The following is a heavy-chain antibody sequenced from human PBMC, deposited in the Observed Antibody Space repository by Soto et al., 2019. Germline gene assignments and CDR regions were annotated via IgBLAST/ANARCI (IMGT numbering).Heavy chain of an antibody. CDR1: GGTFSSYA. D-gene: IGHD2-2*01. J-gene: IGHJ6*02. V-gene: IGHV1-69*01. CDR2: IIPISETT. CDR3: ARSQGSSTSLEIYYYYYYGMDV. Sequence: QVQLVQSGAEVQKPGSSVKVSRKASGGTFSSYAISWVRQAPGQGLEWMGGIIPISETTNYAQKFQGRVTITADESKSTAYMELSSLRSEDTAVYYCARSQGSSTSLEIYYYYYYGMDVWGQGTTVTVSS.